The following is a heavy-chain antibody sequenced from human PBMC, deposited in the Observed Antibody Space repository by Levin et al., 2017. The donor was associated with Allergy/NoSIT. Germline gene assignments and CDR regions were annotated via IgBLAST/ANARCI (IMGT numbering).Heavy chain of an antibody. D-gene: IGHD4-17*01. Sequence: PGGSLRLSCAASGFTFSSYAMSWVRQAPGKGLEWVSAISGSGGSTYYADSVKGRFTISRDNSKNTLYLQMNSLRAEDTAVYYCAKDTAPFHTVTHFDYWGQGTLVTVSS. CDR3: AKDTAPFHTVTHFDY. J-gene: IGHJ4*02. CDR2: ISGSGGST. V-gene: IGHV3-23*01. CDR1: GFTFSSYA.